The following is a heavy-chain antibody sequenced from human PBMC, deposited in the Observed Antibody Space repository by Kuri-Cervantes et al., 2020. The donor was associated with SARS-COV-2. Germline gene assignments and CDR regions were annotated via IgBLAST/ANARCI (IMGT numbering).Heavy chain of an antibody. D-gene: IGHD1-26*01. V-gene: IGHV3-48*01. CDR2: ISSTGDTI. CDR3: TRWRVGAKT. Sequence: GESLKISRAASGFTVSSNYMNWVRQTPGKGLEWVSYISSTGDTIYYADSVKGRFTISRDNAKNSLYLQMNSPRAEDTAVYYCTRWRVGAKTWGQGTLVTVSS. J-gene: IGHJ4*02. CDR1: GFTVSSNY.